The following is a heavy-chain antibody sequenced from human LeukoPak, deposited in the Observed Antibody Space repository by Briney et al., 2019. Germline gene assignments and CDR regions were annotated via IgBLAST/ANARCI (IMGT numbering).Heavy chain of an antibody. CDR2: MNPNSGNT. J-gene: IGHJ4*02. CDR1: GYTFTGYD. CDR3: ARDSPSSGWYPRPLYYFDY. D-gene: IGHD6-19*01. V-gene: IGHV1-8*01. Sequence: ASVKVSCKASGYTFTGYDINWVRQATGQGLEWMGWMNPNSGNTGYAQKSQGRVTMTRNTSISTAYMELSSLRSEDTAVYYCARDSPSSGWYPRPLYYFDYWGQGTLVTVSS.